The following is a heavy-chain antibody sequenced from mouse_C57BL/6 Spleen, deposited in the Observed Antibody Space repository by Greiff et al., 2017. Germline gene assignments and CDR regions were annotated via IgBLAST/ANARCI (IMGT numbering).Heavy chain of an antibody. CDR1: GYTFTSYW. J-gene: IGHJ3*01. V-gene: IGHV1-61*01. Sequence: VQLQQPGAELVRPGSSVKLSCKASGYTFTSYWMDWVKQRPGQGLEWIGNIYPSDSETHYNQKFKDKATLTVDKSSSTAYMQLSSLTSDDSAVYYCAREYYSNYEFAYWGQGTLVTVSA. D-gene: IGHD2-5*01. CDR3: AREYYSNYEFAY. CDR2: IYPSDSET.